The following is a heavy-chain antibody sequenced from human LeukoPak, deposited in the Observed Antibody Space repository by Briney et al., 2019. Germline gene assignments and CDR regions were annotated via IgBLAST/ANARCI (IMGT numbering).Heavy chain of an antibody. V-gene: IGHV3-23*01. D-gene: IGHD2-2*01. CDR2: IADSGLRK. J-gene: IGHJ4*02. Sequence: GRTLRLFRAAPGFTLSRHVMSCARQATSKGQERVSTIADSGLRKYCADSVKSRLTISRDNAKNSRFLQMNKLRAEDTAVYYCAKEGRTSCYGDFDYCVQGTVVTDSS. CDR1: GFTLSRHV. CDR3: AKEGRTSCYGDFDY.